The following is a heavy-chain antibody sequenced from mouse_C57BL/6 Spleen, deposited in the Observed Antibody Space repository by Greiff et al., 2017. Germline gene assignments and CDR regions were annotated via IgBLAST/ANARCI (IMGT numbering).Heavy chain of an antibody. CDR3: ARGSLYYYGSSSYAMDY. D-gene: IGHD1-1*01. Sequence: VQLKESGPELVKPGASVKIPCKASGYTFTDYNMDWVKQSHGKSLEWIGDINPNNGGTIYNQKFKGKATLTVDKSSSTAYMELRSLTSEDTAVYYCARGSLYYYGSSSYAMDYWGQGTSVTVSS. CDR2: INPNNGGT. V-gene: IGHV1-18*01. CDR1: GYTFTDYN. J-gene: IGHJ4*01.